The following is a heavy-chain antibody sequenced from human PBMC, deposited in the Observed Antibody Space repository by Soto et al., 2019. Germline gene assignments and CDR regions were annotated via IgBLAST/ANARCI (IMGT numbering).Heavy chain of an antibody. V-gene: IGHV3-13*01. Sequence: VQLVQSGGGLVQPGGSLRLSCAASGFTFRSHDMHWVRQVTGKSLEWVSAIGTAGDTYYPDSVEGRFIISRDPAMTSLYLHMNRLTAGDTAVYYCVRGYSYGMDVWGQGTTVTVSS. CDR2: IGTAGDT. J-gene: IGHJ6*02. CDR3: VRGYSYGMDV. CDR1: GFTFRSHD.